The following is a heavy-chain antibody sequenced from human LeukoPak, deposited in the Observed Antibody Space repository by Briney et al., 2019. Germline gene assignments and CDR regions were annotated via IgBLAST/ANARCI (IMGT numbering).Heavy chain of an antibody. Sequence: SETLSLTCTVSGGSISSHYWSWIRQPPGKGLEWIGYIYYSGSTNYNPSLKSRVTISVDTSKNQFSLKLSSVTAADTAVYYCARGEPGGDAFDIWGQGTMVTVSS. V-gene: IGHV4-59*11. D-gene: IGHD1-14*01. CDR2: IYYSGST. CDR1: GGSISSHY. CDR3: ARGEPGGDAFDI. J-gene: IGHJ3*02.